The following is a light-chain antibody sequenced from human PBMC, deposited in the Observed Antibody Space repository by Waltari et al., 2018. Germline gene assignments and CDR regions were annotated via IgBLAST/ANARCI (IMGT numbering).Light chain of an antibody. V-gene: IGLV1-44*01. CDR3: ATWDDRLSGRV. CDR1: TSNSRTNT. J-gene: IGLJ3*02. CDR2: ANY. Sequence: QRVTISCSGSTSNSRTNTVTWYQLRPGTAPKTGIFANYHRPSGVPDRFSASKSGTSASLVISGLQSEDEADYCCATWDDRLSGRVFGGGTKVTVL.